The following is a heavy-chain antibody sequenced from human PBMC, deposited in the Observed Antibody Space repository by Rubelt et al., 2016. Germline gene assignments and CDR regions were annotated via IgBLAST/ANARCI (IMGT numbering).Heavy chain of an antibody. V-gene: IGHV2-5*02. CDR2: LYWDDDN. CDR1: GFSISSYGAG. J-gene: IGHJ4*02. Sequence: QITLKETGPTLVKPTQTLTLTCTFSGFSISSYGAGVGWLRQPPGRALEWLAFLYWDDDNRYSSSLRSRLTTTKDTSKNQVVLTMTNMEPWDTATYFGAHRGYDDSRGYYIFDYWGQGTLVTVSA. D-gene: IGHD3-22*01. CDR3: AHRGYDDSRGYYIFDY.